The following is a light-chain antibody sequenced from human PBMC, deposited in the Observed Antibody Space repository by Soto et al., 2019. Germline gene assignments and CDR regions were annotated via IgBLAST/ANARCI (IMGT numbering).Light chain of an antibody. J-gene: IGLJ1*01. V-gene: IGLV2-14*01. CDR1: SSDVGGYNY. CDR2: EVS. CDR3: AAWDDNLNAYV. Sequence: QSVLTQPASVSGSPGQSITISCTGTSSDVGGYNYVSWYQQHPGKAPKLMIYEVSNRPSGVSNRFSGSKSGNTASLTISGLQTEDEADYYCAAWDDNLNAYVFGSGTKLTVL.